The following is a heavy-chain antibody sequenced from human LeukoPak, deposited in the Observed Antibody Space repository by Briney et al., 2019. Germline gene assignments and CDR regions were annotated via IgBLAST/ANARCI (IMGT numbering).Heavy chain of an antibody. CDR1: GFTSSSYW. V-gene: IGHV3-30*18. Sequence: GGSLRLSCAASGFTSSSYWMHWVRQPPGKGLEWVAVISYDGSNKYYADSVKGRFTISRDNSKNTLYLQMNSLRAEDTAVYYCAKSELSWLRGAFDIWGQGTMVTVSS. D-gene: IGHD5-12*01. CDR2: ISYDGSNK. J-gene: IGHJ3*02. CDR3: AKSELSWLRGAFDI.